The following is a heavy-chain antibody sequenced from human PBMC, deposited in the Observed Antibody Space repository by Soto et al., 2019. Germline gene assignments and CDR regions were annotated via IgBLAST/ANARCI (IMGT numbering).Heavy chain of an antibody. D-gene: IGHD3-22*01. CDR2: INPNSGGT. CDR3: ARARGADSSGYYTEDPLDY. J-gene: IGHJ4*02. CDR1: GYTFTGYY. Sequence: GASVKVSCKASGYTFTGYYMHWVRQAPGQGLDWMGWINPNSGGTNYAQKFQGWVTMTRDTSISTAYMELSRLRSDDTAVYYCARARGADSSGYYTEDPLDYWGQGTLVTVSS. V-gene: IGHV1-2*04.